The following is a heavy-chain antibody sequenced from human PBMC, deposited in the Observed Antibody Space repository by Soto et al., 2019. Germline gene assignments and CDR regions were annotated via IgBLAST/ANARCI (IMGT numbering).Heavy chain of an antibody. V-gene: IGHV5-10-1*01. CDR3: ARVRVSAFYDNWFDP. Sequence: PGESLKISCQGSGYVFTTYWISWVRQMPGKGLEWMGRIDPGDSYINYSPSFQGHVTISVDNSISTAYLRCHSLKASDTAIYYCARVRVSAFYDNWFDPWGQGTLVTVSS. J-gene: IGHJ5*02. CDR2: IDPGDSYI. D-gene: IGHD3-10*01. CDR1: GYVFTTYW.